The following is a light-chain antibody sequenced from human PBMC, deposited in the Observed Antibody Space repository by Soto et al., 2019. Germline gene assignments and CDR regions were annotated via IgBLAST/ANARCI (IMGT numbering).Light chain of an antibody. V-gene: IGKV3-20*01. CDR1: QNVSLSY. J-gene: IGKJ4*01. CDR2: GAS. CDR3: QQYFTSPLT. Sequence: EILLTQSPGSLSVFPGERASLSCRASQNVSLSYLAWYQQKPGQAPRLLIYGASSRATGIPDRFSGGGSGTDFTLTISRLEPEDFAMYYCQQYFTSPLTFGGGTKVDIK.